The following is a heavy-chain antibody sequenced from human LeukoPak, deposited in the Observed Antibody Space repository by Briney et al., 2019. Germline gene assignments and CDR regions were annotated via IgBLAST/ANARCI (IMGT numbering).Heavy chain of an antibody. CDR1: GFTFRNYW. CDR2: INEDGSEK. CDR3: ARVGTTNYYFYYMDV. J-gene: IGHJ6*03. Sequence: GGSLRLSCAAAGFTFRNYWMGWVRQAPGKGREWVANINEDGSEKYYVDSVKGRFTISRDNAKNSLYLQMNSLRAEDTAVYYCARVGTTNYYFYYMDVWGKGTTVTVSS. D-gene: IGHD2-2*01. V-gene: IGHV3-7*01.